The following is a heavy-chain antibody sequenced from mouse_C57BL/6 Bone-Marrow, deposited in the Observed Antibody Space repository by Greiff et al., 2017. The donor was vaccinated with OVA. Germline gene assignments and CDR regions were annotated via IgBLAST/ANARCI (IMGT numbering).Heavy chain of an antibody. D-gene: IGHD1-1*01. CDR1: GFTFTDYY. CDR2: IRNKANGYTT. Sequence: VQLKESGGGLVQPGGSLSLSCAASGFTFTDYYMSWVRQPPGKALEWLGFIRNKANGYTTEYSASVKGRFTISRDNSQIILYLQMNALRAEDSATYYCARYINYGYYYAMDYWGQGTSVTVSS. V-gene: IGHV7-3*01. CDR3: ARYINYGYYYAMDY. J-gene: IGHJ4*01.